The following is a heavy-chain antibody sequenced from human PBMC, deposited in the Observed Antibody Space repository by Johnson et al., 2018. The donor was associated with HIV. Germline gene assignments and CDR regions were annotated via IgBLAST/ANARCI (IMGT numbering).Heavy chain of an antibody. CDR3: AKSSSAYAFDI. V-gene: IGHV3-9*01. J-gene: IGHJ3*02. Sequence: QLVESGGGLVQPGGSLRLSCAASGFTFDDYAMHWVRQAPGKGLEWVSGISWNSGSIGYADSVKGRFTISRDNAKNSLYLQMNSLRAEDTALYYCAKSSSAYAFDIWGQGTMVTVSS. CDR1: GFTFDDYA. D-gene: IGHD6-13*01. CDR2: ISWNSGSI.